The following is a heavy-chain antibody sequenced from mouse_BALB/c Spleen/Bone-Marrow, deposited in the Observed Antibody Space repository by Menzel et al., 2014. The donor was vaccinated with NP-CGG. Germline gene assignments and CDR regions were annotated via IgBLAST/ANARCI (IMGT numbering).Heavy chain of an antibody. CDR2: INPGSGGT. Sequence: QVQLKQSGAELVRPGTSVKVSCKASGYAFTNYLIEWVKQRPGQGLEWIGVINPGSGGTNYNEKFKGKATLTADKSSSTAYTQLSSLTSGDSAVYFCARGDYRSYYFDYWGQGTTLTVSS. CDR3: ARGDYRSYYFDY. D-gene: IGHD2-14*01. J-gene: IGHJ2*01. V-gene: IGHV1-54*01. CDR1: GYAFTNYL.